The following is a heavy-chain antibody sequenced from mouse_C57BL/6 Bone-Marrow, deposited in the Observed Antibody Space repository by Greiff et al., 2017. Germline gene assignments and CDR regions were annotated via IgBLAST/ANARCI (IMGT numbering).Heavy chain of an antibody. CDR3: ARHERYYDYEGYFDY. V-gene: IGHV1-62-2*01. CDR1: GYIFTEYT. D-gene: IGHD2-4*01. Sequence: VQLKQSGAELVKPGASVKLSCKASGYIFTEYTIHWVKQRSGQGLEWIGWFYPGSGSIKYNERFKDKATLTAAKSSNTVYMELSRLTSEDSAVYFCARHERYYDYEGYFDYWGQGTTLTVSS. J-gene: IGHJ2*01. CDR2: FYPGSGSI.